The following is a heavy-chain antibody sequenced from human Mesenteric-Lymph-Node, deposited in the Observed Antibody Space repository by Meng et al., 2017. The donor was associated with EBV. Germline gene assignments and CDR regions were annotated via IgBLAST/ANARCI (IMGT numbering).Heavy chain of an antibody. CDR3: ATYGDYLSWFDP. CDR2: IYYSGTT. V-gene: IGHV4-39*07. J-gene: IGHJ5*02. CDR1: GASITTRTYH. Sequence: QLQLQGSGPGLVKPSETLSLTCTVSGASITTRTYHWAWFRRPPGRGLECIGSIYYSGTTNYNPSLKGRVTISVDTSKNQFSLKLNSVTAADTAVYYCATYGDYLSWFDPWGQGILVTVSS. D-gene: IGHD4-17*01.